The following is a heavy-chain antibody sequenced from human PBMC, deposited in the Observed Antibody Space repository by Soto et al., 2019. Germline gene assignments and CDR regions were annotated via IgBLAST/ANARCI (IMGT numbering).Heavy chain of an antibody. CDR1: GFPFSSYA. J-gene: IGHJ4*02. CDR3: AKFFVETGGSSGWPWSFHF. CDR2: ISGSGGTT. Sequence: ELQLLKSGGGLVQPGGSLRLSCAASGFPFSSYAMSWVRQAPGKGLEWVSAISGSGGTTYYADSVKGRFTISRDNSRNTLHLQMNSLRAEDTAIYYCAKFFVETGGSSGWPWSFHFWGQGTLVTVSS. V-gene: IGHV3-23*01. D-gene: IGHD6-25*01.